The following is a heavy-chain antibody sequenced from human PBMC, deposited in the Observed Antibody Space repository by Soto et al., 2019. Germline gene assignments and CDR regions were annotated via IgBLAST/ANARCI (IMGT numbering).Heavy chain of an antibody. CDR3: ARREIQGPIDY. Sequence: SETLSLTCAVSGYSISSSNGWGWIRQPPGKGLEGNGYIYYSGTTDYNACPKSRVTMSVDTSKNQFSLKLTSVTAVDTAVYYCARREIQGPIDYWGQRTLVTVSS. J-gene: IGHJ4*02. V-gene: IGHV4-28*01. CDR2: IYYSGTT. CDR1: GYSISSSNG. D-gene: IGHD1-26*01.